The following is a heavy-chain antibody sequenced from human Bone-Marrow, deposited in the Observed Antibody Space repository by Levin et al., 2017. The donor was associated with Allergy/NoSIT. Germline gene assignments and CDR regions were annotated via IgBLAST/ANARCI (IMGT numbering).Heavy chain of an antibody. CDR2: IYSGGDT. CDR3: ARDGPGTGTGTP. J-gene: IGHJ4*02. CDR1: GFTVSRNY. V-gene: IGHV3-66*01. D-gene: IGHD1-7*01. Sequence: GGSLRLSCAASGFTVSRNYMSWVRQAPGKGLEWVSLIYSGGDTQYADSVKGRFTISRYNSKTTLYLQMNSLRVDDTAVYYCARDGPGTGTGTPWGQGTLVTVSS.